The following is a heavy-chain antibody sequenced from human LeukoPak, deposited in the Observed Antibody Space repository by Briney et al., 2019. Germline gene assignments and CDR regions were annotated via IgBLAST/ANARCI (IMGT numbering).Heavy chain of an antibody. V-gene: IGHV1-2*02. J-gene: IGHJ4*02. CDR2: INPNSGGT. Sequence: ASVKVSCKASGYTFTSYGISWVRQAPGQGLEWMGWINPNSGGTNYAQKFQGRVTMTRDTSISTAYMELSRLRSDDTAVYYCAARRYYYDSSGYQGMLDYWGQGTLVTVSS. CDR1: GYTFTSYG. CDR3: AARRYYYDSSGYQGMLDY. D-gene: IGHD3-22*01.